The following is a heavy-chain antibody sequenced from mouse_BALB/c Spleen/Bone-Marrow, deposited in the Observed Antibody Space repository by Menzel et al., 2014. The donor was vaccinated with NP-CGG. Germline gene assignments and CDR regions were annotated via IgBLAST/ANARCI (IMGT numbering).Heavy chain of an antibody. V-gene: IGHV1S81*02. D-gene: IGHD1-1*01. Sequence: QVQLRQSGAELVKPGASVKLSCKASGYTFTSYWMHWVKQRPGQGLEWIGEINPSNGRTNYNEKFKSKATLTVDKSSSTAHMQLSSLTSEDSAVYYCARRTTTVVATDYWGQGTTLTVSS. CDR1: GYTFTSYW. CDR2: INPSNGRT. J-gene: IGHJ2*01. CDR3: ARRTTTVVATDY.